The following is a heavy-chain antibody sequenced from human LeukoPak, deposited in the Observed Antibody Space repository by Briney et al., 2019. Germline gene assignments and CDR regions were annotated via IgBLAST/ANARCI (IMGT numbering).Heavy chain of an antibody. CDR3: ARQGSSSGFDAFDI. CDR1: GYSFTSYW. Sequence: KNGESLKISCKGSGYSFTSYWIGWVRQLPGKGLEWMGIIYPGDSDTRYSPSFQGQVTISADQSISTAYLQWSSLKASDTATYYCARQGSSSGFDAFDIWGQGTMVTVSS. CDR2: IYPGDSDT. V-gene: IGHV5-51*01. J-gene: IGHJ3*02. D-gene: IGHD6-6*01.